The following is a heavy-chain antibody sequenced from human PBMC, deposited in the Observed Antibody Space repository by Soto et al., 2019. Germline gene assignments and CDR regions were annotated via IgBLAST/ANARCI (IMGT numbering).Heavy chain of an antibody. CDR3: ARECSSTSCYLDYYYYGMDV. J-gene: IGHJ6*02. V-gene: IGHV1-8*01. D-gene: IGHD2-2*01. Sequence: QVQLVESGGGVVQPGRSLRLSCAASGFTFSSYDINWVRQATGQGLEWMGWMNPNSGNTGYAQKFQGRVTMTRNTSISTAYMELSSLRSEDTAVYYCARECSSTSCYLDYYYYGMDVWGQGTTVTVSS. CDR2: MNPNSGNT. CDR1: GFTFSSYD.